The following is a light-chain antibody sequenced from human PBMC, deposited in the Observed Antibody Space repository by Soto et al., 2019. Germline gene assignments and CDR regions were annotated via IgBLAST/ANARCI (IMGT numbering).Light chain of an antibody. CDR3: CSYTSSSIRV. CDR2: EVR. CDR1: SSDVGGYNH. Sequence: QSALTQPASVSGSPGQSITISCTRTSSDVGGYNHVSWYQQHPGKAPKLIIYEVRNRPSGVSNRLSGSKSGNTASLTISGLQADDEADYYCCSYTSSSIRVFGGGTKLTVL. V-gene: IGLV2-14*01. J-gene: IGLJ3*02.